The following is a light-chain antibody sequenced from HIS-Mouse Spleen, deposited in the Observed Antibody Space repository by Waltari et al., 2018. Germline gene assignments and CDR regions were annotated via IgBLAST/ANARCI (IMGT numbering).Light chain of an antibody. J-gene: IGKJ1*01. CDR3: QQRSNWPPT. CDR2: DAS. V-gene: IGKV3-11*01. Sequence: EIVLTQSPATLSSSPGDSATLSCRASQSVSSYLAWYQQKPGQAPRLLIYDASNRATGIPARFSGSGSGTDFTLTISSLEPEDFAVYYCQQRSNWPPTFGQGTKVEIK. CDR1: QSVSSY.